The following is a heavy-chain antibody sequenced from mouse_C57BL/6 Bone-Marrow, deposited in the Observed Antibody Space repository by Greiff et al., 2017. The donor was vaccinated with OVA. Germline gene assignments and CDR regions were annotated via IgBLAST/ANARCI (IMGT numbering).Heavy chain of an antibody. CDR3: ARQVLFHYYGSRPYYFDY. D-gene: IGHD1-1*01. Sequence: QVQLQQPGAELVRPGTSVKLSCKASGYTFTSYWMHWVKQRPGQGLEWIGVIDPSDSYTNYNQKFKGKATLTVDTSSSTAYMQLSSLTSEDSAVYYCARQVLFHYYGSRPYYFDYWGQGTTLTVSS. V-gene: IGHV1-59*01. CDR2: IDPSDSYT. J-gene: IGHJ2*01. CDR1: GYTFTSYW.